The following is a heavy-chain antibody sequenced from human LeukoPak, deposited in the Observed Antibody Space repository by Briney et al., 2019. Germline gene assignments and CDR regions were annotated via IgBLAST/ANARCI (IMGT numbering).Heavy chain of an antibody. J-gene: IGHJ3*02. V-gene: IGHV3-43*01. Sequence: GGSLRLSCAASGFTFDDYAMHWVRQAPGKGLEWVSFISWDGGSTYYADSVKGRFTISRDNSKNSLYLQMNSLRTEDTALYYCAKDIGGYCSGGSCYSGGAFDIWGQGTMVTVSS. CDR3: AKDIGGYCSGGSCYSGGAFDI. CDR1: GFTFDDYA. CDR2: ISWDGGST. D-gene: IGHD2-15*01.